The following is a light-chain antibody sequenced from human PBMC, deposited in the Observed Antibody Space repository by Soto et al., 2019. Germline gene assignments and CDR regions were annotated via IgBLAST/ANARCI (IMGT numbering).Light chain of an antibody. J-gene: IGLJ2*01. V-gene: IGLV2-23*01. CDR1: SSDVGSYKL. Sequence: QSALTQPASVSGSPGQSITISCTGTSSDVGSYKLVSWYQHHPGKAPKFIIYEDNKRPSGVSNRFSGSKSGNTASLTISGLQAEDEADYYCCAFVRSNALLFGGGTKLTVL. CDR2: EDN. CDR3: CAFVRSNALL.